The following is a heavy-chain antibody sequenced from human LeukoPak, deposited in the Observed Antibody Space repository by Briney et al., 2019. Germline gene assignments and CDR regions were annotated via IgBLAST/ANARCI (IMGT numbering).Heavy chain of an antibody. Sequence: GGSLRLSCAASGFTFSNAWMSWVRQAPGKGLVWVGRIKSKTDGGTTDYAAPVKGRFTISRDDSKNTLYLQMNSLKTEDTAVYYCTTDLYYDYVWGSYRPMFDYWGQGTLVTVSS. V-gene: IGHV3-15*01. CDR3: TTDLYYDYVWGSYRPMFDY. D-gene: IGHD3-16*02. CDR2: IKSKTDGGTT. CDR1: GFTFSNAW. J-gene: IGHJ4*02.